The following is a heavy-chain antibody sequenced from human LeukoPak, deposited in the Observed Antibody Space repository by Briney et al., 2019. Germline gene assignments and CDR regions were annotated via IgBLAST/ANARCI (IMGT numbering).Heavy chain of an antibody. CDR3: ARDGMGYCSGGSCYRPMFDY. V-gene: IGHV3-30-3*01. CDR2: ISYDGSNK. Sequence: GRSLRLSCAASGLIFSSYAIHWVRQAPCKGLEWVAVISYDGSNKYYADSVKGRFPISRDNAQNTLYLQMNSLRAEDTAVYYCARDGMGYCSGGSCYRPMFDYWGQGTLVTVSS. CDR1: GLIFSSYA. J-gene: IGHJ4*02. D-gene: IGHD2-15*01.